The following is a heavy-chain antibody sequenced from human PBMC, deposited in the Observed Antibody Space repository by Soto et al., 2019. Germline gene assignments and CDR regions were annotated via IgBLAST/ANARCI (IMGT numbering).Heavy chain of an antibody. CDR3: ARTHLYNWNDDSYYYGMDV. V-gene: IGHV4-39*01. D-gene: IGHD1-1*01. CDR2: IYYSGST. J-gene: IGHJ6*02. Sequence: SETLSLTCTVSGGSISSSSYYWGWILHPPGKGLEWIGSIYYSGSTYYNPSLKSRVTISVDTSKNQFSLKLSSVTAADTAVYYCARTHLYNWNDDSYYYGMDVWGQGNTV. CDR1: GGSISSSSYY.